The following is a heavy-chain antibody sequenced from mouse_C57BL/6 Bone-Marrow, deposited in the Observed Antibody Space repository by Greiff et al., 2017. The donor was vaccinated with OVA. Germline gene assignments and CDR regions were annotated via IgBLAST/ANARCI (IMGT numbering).Heavy chain of an antibody. J-gene: IGHJ4*01. D-gene: IGHD2-5*01. CDR3: AYYSNYVDYAMDY. CDR1: GYSITSGYY. CDR2: ISYDGSN. V-gene: IGHV3-6*01. Sequence: DVQLQESGPGLVKPSQSLSLTCSVTGYSITSGYYWNWIRQFPGNKLEWMGYISYDGSNNYNPSLKNRISITRDTSKNQFFLKLNSVTTEDTATYYCAYYSNYVDYAMDYWGQGTSVTVSS.